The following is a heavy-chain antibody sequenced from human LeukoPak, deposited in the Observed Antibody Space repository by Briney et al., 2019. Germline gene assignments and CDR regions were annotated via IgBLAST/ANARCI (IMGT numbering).Heavy chain of an antibody. D-gene: IGHD3-3*01. CDR1: GFTFSSYW. J-gene: IGHJ4*02. Sequence: GGSLRLSCAASGFTFSSYWMSWVRQAPGKGLEWVSNIKQDGREKYYVDSVKGRFTISRDNAKNSLYLQTTSRRAEDTAVYYCASAYYDFWSGYYGYWGQGTLVTVSS. CDR3: ASAYYDFWSGYYGY. V-gene: IGHV3-7*01. CDR2: IKQDGREK.